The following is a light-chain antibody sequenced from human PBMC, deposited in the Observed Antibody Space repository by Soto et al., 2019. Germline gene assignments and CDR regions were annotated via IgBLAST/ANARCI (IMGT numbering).Light chain of an antibody. V-gene: IGKV3-20*01. CDR3: QQYDSSFT. J-gene: IGKJ4*01. Sequence: IVLMQSPATLSLSPGERATLSCTASQHVTTTYIAWYQQKFGQAPRLLIYGASTRATGTPDRFTGGGFGTDFTLTISRVEPEDFAVYYCQQYDSSFTFGGGTKVEMK. CDR2: GAS. CDR1: QHVTTTY.